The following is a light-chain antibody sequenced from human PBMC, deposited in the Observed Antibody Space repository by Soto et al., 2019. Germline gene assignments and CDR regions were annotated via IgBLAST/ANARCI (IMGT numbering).Light chain of an antibody. CDR3: QQRSNWPPRIT. CDR2: DAT. Sequence: EIVLTQSPGTLSLSPWERGTLSCMASQSVTTYLAWYQQKPGQAPRLLIYDATNRATGIPARFSGSGSGTDFTLTISSLQPEDFAVYYCQQRSNWPPRITFGQGTRLEI. V-gene: IGKV3-11*01. J-gene: IGKJ5*01. CDR1: QSVTTY.